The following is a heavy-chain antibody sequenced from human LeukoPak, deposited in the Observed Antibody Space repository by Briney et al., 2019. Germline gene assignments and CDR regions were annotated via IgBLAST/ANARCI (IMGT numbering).Heavy chain of an antibody. CDR2: INHRGTT. J-gene: IGHJ4*02. CDR1: GGSFSGYY. Sequence: PSDTLSLTCAVYGGSFSGYYWSWLRQSPGKGLEWLGEINHRGTTKYNASLESRVTISLDTSKNQFSLKLSSVTAADTAVYYCARAPRDSSSSNYMRRFDYWGQGTLVTVSS. CDR3: ARAPRDSSSSNYMRRFDY. D-gene: IGHD3-22*01. V-gene: IGHV4-34*01.